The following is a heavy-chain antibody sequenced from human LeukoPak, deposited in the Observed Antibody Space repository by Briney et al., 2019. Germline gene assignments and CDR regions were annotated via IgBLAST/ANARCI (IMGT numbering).Heavy chain of an antibody. CDR1: GGSVSSYH. J-gene: IGHJ6*03. CDR3: ATVVVPAARHYYYYMVV. V-gene: IGHV4-59*02. Sequence: SETLSLTCTVSGGSVSSYHWSWIRQSPEKGLEWNASVYYSGATNYNPSLKSRVTISVDTSKNQLSLNLGSVTAADTAVYYCATVVVPAARHYYYYMVVWGKGTTVTVSS. CDR2: VYYSGAT. D-gene: IGHD2-2*01.